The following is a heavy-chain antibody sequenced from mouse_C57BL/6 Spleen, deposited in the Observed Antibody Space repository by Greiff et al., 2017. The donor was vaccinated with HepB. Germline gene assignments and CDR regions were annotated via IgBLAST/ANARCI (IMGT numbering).Heavy chain of an antibody. D-gene: IGHD1-1*01. CDR3: ARGVHYYGSSYPYYYAMDY. Sequence: EVQLQQSGPELVKPGASVKIPCKASGYTFTDYNMDWVKQSHGKSLEWIGDINPNNGGTIYNQMFKGKATLTVDKSSSTAYMELSSLTSEDTAVYYCARGVHYYGSSYPYYYAMDYWGQGTSVTVSS. CDR1: GYTFTDYN. V-gene: IGHV1-18*01. CDR2: INPNNGGT. J-gene: IGHJ4*01.